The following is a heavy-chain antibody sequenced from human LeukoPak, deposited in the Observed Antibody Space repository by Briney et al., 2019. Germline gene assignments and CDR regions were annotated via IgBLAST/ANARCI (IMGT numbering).Heavy chain of an antibody. J-gene: IGHJ6*02. CDR2: IYHSGST. Sequence: SETLSLTCSISETSISRSYYYWGWTRQSPGKGLEWIGSIYHSGSTFYNPSLKTRVTISADTSKNQFSLKLSSVTAADTAVYYCARTYCGGDCYSEPINHYYYYGMDVWGQGTTVTVSS. CDR1: ETSISRSYYY. V-gene: IGHV4-39*01. D-gene: IGHD2-21*02. CDR3: ARTYCGGDCYSEPINHYYYYGMDV.